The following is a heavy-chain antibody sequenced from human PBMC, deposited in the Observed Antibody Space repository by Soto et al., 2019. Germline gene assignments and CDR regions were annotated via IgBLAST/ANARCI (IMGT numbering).Heavy chain of an antibody. J-gene: IGHJ4*02. CDR2: ISGGGSST. D-gene: IGHD4-4*01. Sequence: EVQLLDSGGGLVQPGGSLRLSCAASGFTFSTYAMSWVRQAPGKGLDWVSTISGGGSSTYYADSVKGRFTISRDNSKNTLYLQMNSLRAEDTDLYYCAKRDSNYAFAYWGQGTLVTVSS. CDR3: AKRDSNYAFAY. CDR1: GFTFSTYA. V-gene: IGHV3-23*01.